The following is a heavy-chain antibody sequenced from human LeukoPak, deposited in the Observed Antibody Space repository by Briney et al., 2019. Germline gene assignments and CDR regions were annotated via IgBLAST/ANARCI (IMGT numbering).Heavy chain of an antibody. CDR1: GYTFTSYA. V-gene: IGHV1-3*04. CDR2: INTGNGNT. J-gene: IGHJ4*02. Sequence: ASVKVSRKASGYTFTSYAMHWVRQAPGQRLEWMGWINTGNGNTRYSQKFQGRVTITRDTSASTAYMELSSLRSEDTAVYYCAREVYDTGYFDYWGQGTLVTVSS. CDR3: AREVYDTGYFDY. D-gene: IGHD3-3*01.